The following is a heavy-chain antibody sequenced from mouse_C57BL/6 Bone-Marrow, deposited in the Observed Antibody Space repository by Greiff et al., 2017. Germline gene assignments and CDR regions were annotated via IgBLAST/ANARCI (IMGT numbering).Heavy chain of an antibody. V-gene: IGHV1-64*01. CDR3: ARKVLFAY. Sequence: QVQLQQPGAELVKPGASVKLSCKASGYTFTSYWMHWVKQRPGQGLEWIGIINPNSGSTNYNEKFKNKATLTVDKSSSTAYMQLSSLTSEDSAVYYCARKVLFAYWGQGTLVTVSA. CDR1: GYTFTSYW. J-gene: IGHJ3*01. CDR2: INPNSGST.